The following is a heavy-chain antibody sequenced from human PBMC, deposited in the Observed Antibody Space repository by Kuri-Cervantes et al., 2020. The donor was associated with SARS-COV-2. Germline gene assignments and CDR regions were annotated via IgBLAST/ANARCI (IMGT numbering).Heavy chain of an antibody. CDR3: ARDRTGDGDWEYYFDY. CDR1: GGTFSSYA. CDR2: ISAYNGNT. J-gene: IGHJ4*02. Sequence: ASVKVSCKASGGTFSSYAISWVRQAPGQGLEWMGWISAYNGNTNYAQKLQGRVTMTTDTSTNTAYMELRRLRSDDTAVYYCARDRTGDGDWEYYFDYWGQGTLVTVSS. D-gene: IGHD7-27*01. V-gene: IGHV1-18*01.